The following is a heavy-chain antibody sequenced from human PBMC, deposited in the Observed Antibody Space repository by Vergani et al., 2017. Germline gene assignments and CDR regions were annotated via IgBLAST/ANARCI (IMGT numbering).Heavy chain of an antibody. CDR2: IYYSGST. Sequence: QLQLQESGPGLVKPSETLSLTCTVSGGSISSSSYYWGWIRQPPGKGLEWIGSIYYSGSTYYNPSLKSRVTISVDTSKNQFSLKLSSVTAADTAVYYCARHEFVAVAGSDYFDYWGQGTLVTVSS. CDR3: ARHEFVAVAGSDYFDY. V-gene: IGHV4-39*07. J-gene: IGHJ4*02. CDR1: GGSISSSSYY. D-gene: IGHD6-19*01.